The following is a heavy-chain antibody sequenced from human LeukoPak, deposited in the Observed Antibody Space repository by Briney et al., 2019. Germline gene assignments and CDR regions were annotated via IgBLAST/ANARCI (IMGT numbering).Heavy chain of an antibody. J-gene: IGHJ4*02. CDR3: ARVEYAVDY. Sequence: AETLSLTCAVYGGSFSGYYWSWIRQPPGKGLEWIGEINHSGSTNYNPSLKSRVTISVDTSKNQFSLKLSSVTAADTAVYYCARVEYAVDYWGQGTLVTVSS. D-gene: IGHD2-2*01. CDR2: INHSGST. CDR1: GGSFSGYY. V-gene: IGHV4-34*01.